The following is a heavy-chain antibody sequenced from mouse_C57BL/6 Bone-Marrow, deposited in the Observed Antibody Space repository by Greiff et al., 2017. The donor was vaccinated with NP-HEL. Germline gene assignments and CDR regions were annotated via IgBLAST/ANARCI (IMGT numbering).Heavy chain of an antibody. J-gene: IGHJ3*01. D-gene: IGHD2-4*01. CDR2: ISNLAYSI. CDR3: ARQAGDYDGFAY. CDR1: GFTFSDYG. Sequence: EVQLVESGGGLVQPGGSLKLSCAASGFTFSDYGMAWVRQAPRKGLEWVAFISNLAYSIYYADTVTGRFTISRENAKNTLYLEMSSLRSEDTAMYYCARQAGDYDGFAYWGQGTLVTVSA. V-gene: IGHV5-15*01.